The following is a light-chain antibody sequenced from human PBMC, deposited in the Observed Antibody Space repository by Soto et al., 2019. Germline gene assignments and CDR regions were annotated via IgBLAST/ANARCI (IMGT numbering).Light chain of an antibody. CDR2: KDN. J-gene: IGLJ2*01. Sequence: SYELTQPPSISVSPGQTARITCSGVPLTRQYVYWYQQKPGQSPLLVIYKDNERPSGIPERFSGSTSGTTGTLTISGVRAEDEADYYCQTADNSGTFLLFAGGTKLTVL. CDR1: PLTRQY. V-gene: IGLV3-25*02. CDR3: QTADNSGTFLL.